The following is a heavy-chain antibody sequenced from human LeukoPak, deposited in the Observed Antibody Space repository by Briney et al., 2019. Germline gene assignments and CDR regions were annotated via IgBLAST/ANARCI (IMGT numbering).Heavy chain of an antibody. D-gene: IGHD3-22*01. CDR2: ISSSGSGGNT. J-gene: IGHJ4*02. CDR1: GVTLSNYA. Sequence: GGSLRLSCVASGVTLSNYAMSWARQAPGKGLEWVSGISSSGSGGNTYYADSVKGRFTISRDSSRNTLFLHMNTLRAEDTAIYYCANPTLKVVGYWGQGTLVTVSS. CDR3: ANPTLKVVGY. V-gene: IGHV3-23*01.